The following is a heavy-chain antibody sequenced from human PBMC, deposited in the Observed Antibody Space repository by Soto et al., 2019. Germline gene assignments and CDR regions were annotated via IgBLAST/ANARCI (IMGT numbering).Heavy chain of an antibody. CDR1: GGTFSSYA. CDR2: IIPIFGTA. CDR3: ARGIKRHPYYYDSSGYHDPFDC. V-gene: IGHV1-69*13. Sequence: SVKVSCKASGGTFSSYAISWVRQAPGQGLEWMGGIIPIFGTANYAQKFQGRVTITADESTSTAYMELSSLRSEDTAVYYCARGIKRHPYYYDSSGYHDPFDCWGQGTLVTVSS. J-gene: IGHJ4*02. D-gene: IGHD3-22*01.